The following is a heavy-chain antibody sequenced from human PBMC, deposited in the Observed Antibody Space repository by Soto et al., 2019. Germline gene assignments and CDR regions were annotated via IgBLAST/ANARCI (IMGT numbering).Heavy chain of an antibody. D-gene: IGHD2-8*01. CDR3: ARDLMPAIRTFDY. CDR2: ISSSSSTI. CDR1: GFTFSSYS. Sequence: GGSLRLSCAASGFTFSSYSMNWVRQAPGKGLEWVSYISSSSSTIYYADSVKGRFTISRDNAKNSLYLQMNSLRAEDTAVYYCARDLMPAIRTFDYWGQGTLVTVSS. J-gene: IGHJ4*02. V-gene: IGHV3-48*01.